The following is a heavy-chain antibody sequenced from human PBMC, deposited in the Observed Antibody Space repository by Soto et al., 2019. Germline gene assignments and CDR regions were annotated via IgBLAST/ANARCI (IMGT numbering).Heavy chain of an antibody. CDR2: ISSSSSYI. V-gene: IGHV3-21*01. Sequence: PGGSLRLSCAASGFTFSSYSMSWVRQAPGKGLEWVSSISSSSSYIYYADSVKGRFTISRDNAKNSLYLQMNSLRAEDTAVYYCARDPFSDAFDIWGQGTMVTVSS. CDR1: GFTFSSYS. D-gene: IGHD3-3*02. CDR3: ARDPFSDAFDI. J-gene: IGHJ3*02.